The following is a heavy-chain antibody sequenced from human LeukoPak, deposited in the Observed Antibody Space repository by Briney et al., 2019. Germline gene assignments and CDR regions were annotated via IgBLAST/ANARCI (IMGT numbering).Heavy chain of an antibody. D-gene: IGHD6-13*01. Sequence: GGSLRLSCAASGFAFSNYAMSWVRQAPGKGLEWVSAISDNGGVSTYYADSVKGRFTISRDNAKNTLYLQMNSLRVEDTAVYYCAGGISATGGGWGQGTMVTVSS. CDR3: AGGISATGGG. CDR2: ISDNGGVST. V-gene: IGHV3-23*01. CDR1: GFAFSNYA. J-gene: IGHJ3*01.